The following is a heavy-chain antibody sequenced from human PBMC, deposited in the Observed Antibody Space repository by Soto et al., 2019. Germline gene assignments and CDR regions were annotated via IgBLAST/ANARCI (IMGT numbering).Heavy chain of an antibody. D-gene: IGHD3-3*01. V-gene: IGHV1-18*01. CDR2: INAHNGNT. J-gene: IGHJ4*02. CDR3: ARDLFVGFDY. CDR1: GYTFTSYG. Sequence: QVQLVQSGAEVKKPGASVKVSCKASGYTFTSYGISWVRQDPGQGLEWMGWINAHNGNTKYAQKLQGRVTMSTDTATSTAYMELRSLRCDDTDVYYCARDLFVGFDYWAQGTLFPVSS.